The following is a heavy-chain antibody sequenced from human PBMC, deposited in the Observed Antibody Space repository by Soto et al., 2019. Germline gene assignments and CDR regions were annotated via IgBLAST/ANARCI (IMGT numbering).Heavy chain of an antibody. J-gene: IGHJ4*02. CDR3: TRSGYAKSPPEF. CDR1: GFSLNIPGAS. V-gene: IGHV2-5*01. D-gene: IGHD3-3*01. CDR2: ISWNDDK. Sequence: QITLRESGPTLVKPTQTLTLTCTFSGFSLNIPGASMGWIRQPPGKPLEWLALISWNDDKQYSPSLKSRLAITKDTTKNQVVLTITNMDPVDTATYFCTRSGYAKSPPEFWGQGTRVTVSS.